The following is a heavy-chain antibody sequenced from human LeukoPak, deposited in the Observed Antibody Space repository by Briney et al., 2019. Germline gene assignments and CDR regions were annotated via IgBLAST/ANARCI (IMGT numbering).Heavy chain of an antibody. J-gene: IGHJ3*02. Sequence: ASVKVSCKASGYTFTSYGISWVRQAPGQGLEWMGWISAYNGNTNYAQKLQGRVTMTRDTSTSTVYMELSSLRSEDTAVYYCARTYDSSGYYAFDIWGQGTMVTVSS. CDR1: GYTFTSYG. CDR3: ARTYDSSGYYAFDI. D-gene: IGHD3-22*01. V-gene: IGHV1-18*01. CDR2: ISAYNGNT.